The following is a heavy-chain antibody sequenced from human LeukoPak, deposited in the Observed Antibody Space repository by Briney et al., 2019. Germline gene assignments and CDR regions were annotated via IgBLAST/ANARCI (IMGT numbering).Heavy chain of an antibody. CDR2: IYHSGST. D-gene: IGHD1-1*01. CDR3: ARDLLRTPAGYYYYYMDV. Sequence: SETLSLTCTDSGYSISSGYYWGWIRQPPGKGLEWIGSIYHSGSTYYNPSLKSRVTISVDTSKNQFSLKLSSVTAADTAVYYCARDLLRTPAGYYYYYMDVWGKGTTVTISS. J-gene: IGHJ6*03. CDR1: GYSISSGYY. V-gene: IGHV4-38-2*02.